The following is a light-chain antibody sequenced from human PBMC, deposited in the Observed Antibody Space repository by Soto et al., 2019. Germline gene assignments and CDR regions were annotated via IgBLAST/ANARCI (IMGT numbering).Light chain of an antibody. J-gene: IGKJ4*01. CDR1: QSVSSIY. CDR2: AAS. CDR3: QHYVTWPLT. Sequence: GTLSLSPGERATLSCRASQSVSSIYLACYQQKPGQAPRLLIYAASIRATGVTARFSGSRSGAAFTLPISSLQSEDFAVYYCQHYVTWPLTFGGGTKVDIK. V-gene: IGKV3-15*01.